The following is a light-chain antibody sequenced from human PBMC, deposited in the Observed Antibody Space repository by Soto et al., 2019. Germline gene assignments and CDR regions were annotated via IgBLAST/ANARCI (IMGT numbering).Light chain of an antibody. J-gene: IGKJ1*01. V-gene: IGKV1-5*01. CDR2: DAS. Sequence: DIQMTQSPSTLSASVGDRVTITCRASQSISSWLAWYQQKPGKAPKLLIYDASSLESGVPSRFSASGSGTEFTLTISSLQPGDFGTYYCQQYDTNWTFXQGTKVEIK. CDR3: QQYDTNWT. CDR1: QSISSW.